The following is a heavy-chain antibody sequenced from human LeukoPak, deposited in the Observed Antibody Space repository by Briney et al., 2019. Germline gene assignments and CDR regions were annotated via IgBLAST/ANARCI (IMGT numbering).Heavy chain of an antibody. CDR3: ARIRDGYNRDAFDF. V-gene: IGHV4-61*01. J-gene: IGHJ4*02. Sequence: PSETLSLTCAVSGASVSSGTYYWSWIRQPPGKGLEWIGYVSYSGNTRYNPSLKSRVTISLATSNNQFSLRLTSVTAADTAVYFCARIRDGYNRDAFDFWGQGILVTVSS. CDR1: GASVSSGTYY. D-gene: IGHD5-24*01. CDR2: VSYSGNT.